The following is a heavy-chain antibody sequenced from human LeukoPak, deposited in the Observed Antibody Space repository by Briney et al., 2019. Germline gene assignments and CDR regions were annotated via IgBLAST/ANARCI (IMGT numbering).Heavy chain of an antibody. D-gene: IGHD6-13*01. V-gene: IGHV1-46*01. CDR1: GYTFTSYG. J-gene: IGHJ5*02. CDR3: ARDLGVFGYSSTIDNWFDP. CDR2: INPSGGST. Sequence: ASVKVSCKASGYTFTSYGISWVRQAPGQGLEWMGIINPSGGSTSYAQKFQGRVTMTRDTSTSTVYMELSSLRSEDTAVYYCARDLGVFGYSSTIDNWFDPWGQGTLVTVSS.